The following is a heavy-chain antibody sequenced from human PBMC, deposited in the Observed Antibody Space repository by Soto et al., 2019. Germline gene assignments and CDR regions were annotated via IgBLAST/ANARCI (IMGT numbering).Heavy chain of an antibody. J-gene: IGHJ4*02. D-gene: IGHD2-8*01. CDR2: ISSSSSYI. CDR1: GFTFSSYS. Sequence: EVQLVESGGGLVKPGGSLRLSCAASGFTFSSYSMNWVRQAPGKGLEWVSSISSSSSYIYYADSVKGRFTISRDNAKNSLYLQMNSLRAEDTAVYYCARAGYCTNGVCYIRRPGGDYWGQGTLFTVSA. V-gene: IGHV3-21*01. CDR3: ARAGYCTNGVCYIRRPGGDY.